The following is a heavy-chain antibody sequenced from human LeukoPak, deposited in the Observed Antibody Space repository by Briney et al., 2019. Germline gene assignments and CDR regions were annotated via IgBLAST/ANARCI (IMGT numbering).Heavy chain of an antibody. D-gene: IGHD3-16*01. V-gene: IGHV3-74*03. CDR3: ARDTGEMFDH. Sequence: PGGSLRLSCTASGFTFSSYWMHWLRHAAGKGLVWVALISADGSTTMYADSVKGRLTISRDNAKNTLYLRMNSLRVDDTAVYYCARDTGEMFDHWGQGTLVSVSS. CDR2: ISADGSTT. J-gene: IGHJ5*02. CDR1: GFTFSSYW.